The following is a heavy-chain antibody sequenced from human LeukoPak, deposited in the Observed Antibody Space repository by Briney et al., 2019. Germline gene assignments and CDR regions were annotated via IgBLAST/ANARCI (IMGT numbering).Heavy chain of an antibody. V-gene: IGHV5-51*01. CDR1: GYSFTSYW. CDR2: IYPGDSDT. CDR3: AGQSWCSSTSCNWFDP. J-gene: IGHJ5*02. D-gene: IGHD2-2*01. Sequence: GESLKISCKGSGYSFTSYWIGWVRQMPGKGLEWMGIIYPGDSDTRYSPSFQGQVTISADKSISTAYLQWSSLKASDTAMYYCAGQSWCSSTSCNWFDPWGQGTLVTASS.